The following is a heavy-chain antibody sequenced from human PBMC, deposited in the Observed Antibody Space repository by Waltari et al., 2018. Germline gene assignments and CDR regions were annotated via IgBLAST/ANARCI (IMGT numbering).Heavy chain of an antibody. CDR1: GFTFSSYA. D-gene: IGHD1-26*01. J-gene: IGHJ3*02. CDR3: EGSGSYYDAFDI. Sequence: EVQLLESGGGLVQPGGSLRLSCAASGFTFSSYAMSWVRQAPGKGLEWVSAIRGSGGSTYYADSVKGRFTISRDNSKNTLYLQMNSLRAEDTAVYYCEGSGSYYDAFDIWGQGTMVTVSS. V-gene: IGHV3-23*01. CDR2: IRGSGGST.